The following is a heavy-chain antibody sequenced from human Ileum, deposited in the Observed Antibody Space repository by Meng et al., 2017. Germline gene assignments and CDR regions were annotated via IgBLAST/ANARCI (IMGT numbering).Heavy chain of an antibody. CDR3: AREGSGSYRHCDY. CDR1: RVNKNTSGC. J-gene: IGHJ4*02. Sequence: QGELEGAALESRRPSRAPALSLVCTRVNKNTSGCRSWACHSPRKGFSWFGGIHHSGTTNYYPSLTSRVTISVEKSKKQFSLKLNSATAADTAVYYCAREGSGSYRHCDYWGQGTLVTVSS. D-gene: IGHD1-26*01. V-gene: IGHV4-4*02. CDR2: IHHSGTT.